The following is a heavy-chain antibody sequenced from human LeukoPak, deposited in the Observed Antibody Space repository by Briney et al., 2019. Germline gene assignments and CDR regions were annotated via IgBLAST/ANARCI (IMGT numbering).Heavy chain of an antibody. V-gene: IGHV6-1*01. CDR1: VDSVSSNSAA. D-gene: IGHD6-6*01. Sequence: SQTLSLTCAISVDSVSSNSAAWNWIRQSPSRGLEWLGSTYYRSKWYNDYAVSVKSRITINPDTSKNQFSLQLNSVTPEDTAVYYCARSWDSSSSNGFDPWGQGTLVTVSS. J-gene: IGHJ5*02. CDR3: ARSWDSSSSNGFDP. CDR2: TYYRSKWYN.